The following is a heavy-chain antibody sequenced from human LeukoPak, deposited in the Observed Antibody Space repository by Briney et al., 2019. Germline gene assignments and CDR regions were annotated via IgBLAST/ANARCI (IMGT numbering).Heavy chain of an antibody. J-gene: IGHJ4*02. CDR1: GFTFGYYA. D-gene: IGHD4-17*01. Sequence: GGSLRLSCTGSGFTFGYYAVIWVRQAPGRGLEWVGFIRSKAYGGTTEYAASVKGRFTISRDDSKGIAYLQMDSLKTEDTAVYYCTRDYGDYKGDYWGQGTLVTVSS. CDR2: IRSKAYGGTT. V-gene: IGHV3-49*04. CDR3: TRDYGDYKGDY.